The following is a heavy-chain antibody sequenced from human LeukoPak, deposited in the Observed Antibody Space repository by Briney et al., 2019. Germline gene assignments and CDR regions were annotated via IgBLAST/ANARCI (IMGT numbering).Heavy chain of an antibody. CDR3: ARRKPGIAVAGTIDY. CDR1: GGSISTSYY. CDR2: GTS. Sequence: SETLSLTCTVSGGSISTSYYWGWVRQAPGKGLEWIGSGTSYYNPSLKSRVTISVDTSKNQFSLKLSSVTAADTAVYYCARRKPGIAVAGTIDYWGQGTLVTVSS. D-gene: IGHD6-19*01. J-gene: IGHJ4*02. V-gene: IGHV4-39*07.